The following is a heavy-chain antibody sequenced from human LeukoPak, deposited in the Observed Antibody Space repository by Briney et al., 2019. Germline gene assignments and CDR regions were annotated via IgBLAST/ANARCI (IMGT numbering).Heavy chain of an antibody. Sequence: GGSLRLSCAASGFTFNIYNMNWVRQAPGKGLEWVSAISGSGTKTYYADSVRGRFTISRDNSKNTLSLQMSSLRAEDTAVYYCAKAEWEILSYFDYWGQGMLVIVSS. D-gene: IGHD1-26*01. CDR1: GFTFNIYN. J-gene: IGHJ4*02. V-gene: IGHV3-23*01. CDR3: AKAEWEILSYFDY. CDR2: ISGSGTKT.